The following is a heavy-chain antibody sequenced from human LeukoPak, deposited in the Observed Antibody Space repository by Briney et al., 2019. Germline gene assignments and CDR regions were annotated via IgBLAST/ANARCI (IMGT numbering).Heavy chain of an antibody. V-gene: IGHV3-48*02. J-gene: IGHJ4*02. CDR3: ARDQGIFDY. CDR1: GFTFSSYS. Sequence: GGSLRLSCAAPGFTFSSYSMNWVRQAPGNGLEWVSYISSSSKTIYYADSVKGRFTISRDNAKNSLYLQMNSLRDKDSAVYYCARDQGIFDYWGQGTLVTVSS. CDR2: ISSSSKTI.